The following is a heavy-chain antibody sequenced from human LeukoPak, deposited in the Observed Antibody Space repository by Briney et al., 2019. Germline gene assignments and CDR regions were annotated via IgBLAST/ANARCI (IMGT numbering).Heavy chain of an antibody. D-gene: IGHD4-17*01. Sequence: GGSLRLSCAASGFTFSSYGMHWVRQAPGKGLEWVAFIRYDGSNKYYADSVKGRFTISRDNSKNTLYLQMNSLRAEDTAVYYCAKDRREWYGDYSFDYWGQGTLVTVSS. CDR1: GFTFSSYG. V-gene: IGHV3-30*02. CDR3: AKDRREWYGDYSFDY. J-gene: IGHJ4*02. CDR2: IRYDGSNK.